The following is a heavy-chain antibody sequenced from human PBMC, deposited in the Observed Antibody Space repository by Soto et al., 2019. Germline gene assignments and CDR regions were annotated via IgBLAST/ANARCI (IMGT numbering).Heavy chain of an antibody. Sequence: SETLSLTCTVSGGSISSYYWSWIRQPPGKGLEWIGYIYYSGSTNYNPSLKSRVTISVDTSKNQFSLKLSSVTAADTAVYYCARHGRPRNYSNYLVRNRYYYYMDVWGKGTTVTVSS. D-gene: IGHD4-4*01. J-gene: IGHJ6*03. CDR1: GGSISSYY. V-gene: IGHV4-59*08. CDR3: ARHGRPRNYSNYLVRNRYYYYMDV. CDR2: IYYSGST.